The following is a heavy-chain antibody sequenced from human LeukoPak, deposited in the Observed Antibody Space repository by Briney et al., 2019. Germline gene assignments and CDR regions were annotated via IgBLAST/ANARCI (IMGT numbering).Heavy chain of an antibody. V-gene: IGHV4-34*01. J-gene: IGHJ4*02. CDR2: INHSGST. Sequence: KCSETLSLTCNVSGGSISTYYWSWIRQPPGKGLEWIGEINHSGSTNYNPSLKSRVTISVDTSKNQFSLKLSSVTAADTAVYYCARSRRGLVVITPFDYWGQGTLVTVSS. CDR3: ARSRRGLVVITPFDY. D-gene: IGHD3-22*01. CDR1: GGSISTYY.